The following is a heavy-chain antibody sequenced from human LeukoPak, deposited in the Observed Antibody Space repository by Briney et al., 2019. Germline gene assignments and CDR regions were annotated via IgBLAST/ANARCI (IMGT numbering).Heavy chain of an antibody. J-gene: IGHJ3*02. CDR3: ARHYYDSSGYYLEGFDI. Sequence: SETLSLTCTVSGDSISSNSYYWGWIRQPRGKGLEWIGSIYYSGASYYNPSLKSRVIISVDTSKNQFSLKLSSVTAADTAVFYCARHYYDSSGYYLEGFDIWGQGTMVTVSS. D-gene: IGHD3-22*01. CDR2: IYYSGAS. CDR1: GDSISSNSYY. V-gene: IGHV4-39*01.